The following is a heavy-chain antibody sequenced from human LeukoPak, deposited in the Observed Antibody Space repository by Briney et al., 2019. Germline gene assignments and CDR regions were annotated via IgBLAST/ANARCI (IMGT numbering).Heavy chain of an antibody. CDR2: ISGSTTYT. V-gene: IGHV3-11*06. CDR3: ATGSYLDY. J-gene: IGHJ4*02. CDR1: GFTFSDYY. D-gene: IGHD3-10*01. Sequence: GGSLRLSCAASGFTFSDYYMSWIRQPPGKGLEWVSYISGSTTYTNYADSVRGRFTISRDTAKNSLYLQMNSLRAEDTAVYYCATGSYLDYWGQGTLVTVSS.